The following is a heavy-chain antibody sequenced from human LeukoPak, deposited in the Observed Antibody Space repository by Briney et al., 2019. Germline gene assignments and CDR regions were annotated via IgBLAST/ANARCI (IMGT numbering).Heavy chain of an antibody. V-gene: IGHV3-23*01. CDR2: ISGSGGST. Sequence: GGSLRLSCAASGFTFSSYAMSWVRQAPGKGLEWVSAISGSGGSTYYADSVKGRFTISRDNSKNTLYLQMNSLRAEDTAVYYCANRIAATGVVYWGQGTLVTVSS. D-gene: IGHD6-13*01. CDR1: GFTFSSYA. J-gene: IGHJ4*02. CDR3: ANRIAATGVVY.